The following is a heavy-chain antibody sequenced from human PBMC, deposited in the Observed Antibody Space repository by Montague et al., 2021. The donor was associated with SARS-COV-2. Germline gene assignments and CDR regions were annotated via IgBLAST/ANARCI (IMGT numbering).Heavy chain of an antibody. CDR1: SGSLRNYY. Sequence: SETLSLTCAVTSGSLRNYYWSWIRQPPGKGLEWIEEIRLPGGSNXNPSLKGRVTISLDTSNNQVSLSLNSVTAADTAVYYCARAGSQRFFEFWGRGTLVTVSS. V-gene: IGHV4-34*01. J-gene: IGHJ2*01. CDR2: IRLPGGS. CDR3: ARAGSQRFFEF. D-gene: IGHD1-1*01.